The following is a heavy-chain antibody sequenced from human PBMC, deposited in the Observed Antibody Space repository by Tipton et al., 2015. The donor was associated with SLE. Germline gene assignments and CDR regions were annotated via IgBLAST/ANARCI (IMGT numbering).Heavy chain of an antibody. CDR3: ARDQWKDDAFDI. D-gene: IGHD1-1*01. V-gene: IGHV4-4*08. J-gene: IGHJ3*02. CDR2: IYTSGST. CDR1: GGSISSYY. Sequence: TLSLTCTVSGGSISSYYWSWIRQPPGKGLEWIGYIYTSGSTNYNPSLKSRVTISVGTSKNQFSLKLSSVTAADTAVDYCARDQWKDDAFDIWGQGTMVTVSS.